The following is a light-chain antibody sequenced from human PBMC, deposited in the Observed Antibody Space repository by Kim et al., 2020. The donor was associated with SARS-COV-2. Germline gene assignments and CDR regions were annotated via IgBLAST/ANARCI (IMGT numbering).Light chain of an antibody. CDR1: QGISNY. Sequence: AAGGDRVTITCRASQGISNYLAWYQQKPGKVPKLLIYAASTLQSGVPSRFSGSGSGTDFTLNISSLQPEDVATYYCQKYNSAPRTFGQGTKVDIK. CDR3: QKYNSAPRT. V-gene: IGKV1-27*01. CDR2: AAS. J-gene: IGKJ1*01.